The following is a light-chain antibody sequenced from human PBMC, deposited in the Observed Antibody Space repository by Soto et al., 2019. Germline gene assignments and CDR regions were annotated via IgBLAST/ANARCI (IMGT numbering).Light chain of an antibody. CDR3: QQYRSSPYT. Sequence: IVLKQSPGTLSLSPGERATLSCRASQSVSSSYLAWYKPKPGQAPRVLIYGASSTATGIPDRLSGSGSGTDFTLTISRLEPEDFAVYYCQQYRSSPYTFGQGTKLEIK. CDR2: GAS. CDR1: QSVSSSY. V-gene: IGKV3-20*01. J-gene: IGKJ2*01.